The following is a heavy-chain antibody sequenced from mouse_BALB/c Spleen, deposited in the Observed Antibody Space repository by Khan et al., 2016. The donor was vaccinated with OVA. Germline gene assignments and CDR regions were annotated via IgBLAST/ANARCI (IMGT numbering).Heavy chain of an antibody. D-gene: IGHD1-2*01. CDR1: GYSITSGYG. V-gene: IGHV3-2*02. CDR2: ISYSGST. Sequence: VQLKESGPGLVKPSQSLSLTCTVTGYSITSGYGWNWIRQFPGNKLEWRGYISYSGSTNYNPSLKSRISITRDTSKNQFFLQLNSVTTEDTATYYCARTARIEYWGQGTTLTVSS. CDR3: ARTARIEY. J-gene: IGHJ2*01.